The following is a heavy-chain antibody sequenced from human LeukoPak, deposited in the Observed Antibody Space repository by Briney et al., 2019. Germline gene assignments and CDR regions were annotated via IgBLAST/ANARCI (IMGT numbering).Heavy chain of an antibody. CDR1: GGSISSSSYY. D-gene: IGHD6-19*01. V-gene: IGHV4-39*07. CDR3: ARDGRGYSSGWWRY. CDR2: IYYSGST. Sequence: SETLSLTCTVSGGSISSSSYYWGWIRQPPGKGLEWIGSIYYSGSTYYNPSLKSRVTISVDTSKNQFSLKLSSVTAADTAVYYCARDGRGYSSGWWRYWGQGTLVTVSS. J-gene: IGHJ4*02.